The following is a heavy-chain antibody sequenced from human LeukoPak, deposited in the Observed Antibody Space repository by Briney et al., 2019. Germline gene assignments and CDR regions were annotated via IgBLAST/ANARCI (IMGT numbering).Heavy chain of an antibody. D-gene: IGHD6-19*01. CDR2: IYASGST. V-gene: IGHV4-61*10. CDR3: ARVYSSGWYDY. J-gene: IGHJ4*02. CDR1: GGSISSGSYY. Sequence: SETLSLTCTVSGGSISSGSYYWSWIRQPAGKGLEWIGHIYASGSTNYNPSLKSRVTISVDTSKNQFSLKLSSVTAADTAVYYCARVYSSGWYDYWGQGTLVTVSS.